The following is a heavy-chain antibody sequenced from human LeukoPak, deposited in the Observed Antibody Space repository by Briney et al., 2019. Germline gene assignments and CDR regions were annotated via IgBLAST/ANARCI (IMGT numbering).Heavy chain of an antibody. CDR3: ARAQGPHHLHGIAAAYYYYYYMDV. CDR2: IWYDGSNK. J-gene: IGHJ6*03. V-gene: IGHV3-33*01. CDR1: GFTFSSYG. D-gene: IGHD6-13*01. Sequence: GGSLRLSCAASGFTFSSYGMHWVRQAPGKGLVGVAVIWYDGSNKYYADSVKGRITISRDNSKNTLYLQMNSLRAEDTAVYYCARAQGPHHLHGIAAAYYYYYYMDVWGKGTTVTVSS.